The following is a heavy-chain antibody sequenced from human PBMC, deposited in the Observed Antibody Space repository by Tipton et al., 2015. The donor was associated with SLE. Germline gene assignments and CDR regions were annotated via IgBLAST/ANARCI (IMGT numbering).Heavy chain of an antibody. Sequence: TLSLTCTVSGGSISTFYWSWIRQPPGKGLEWIGYIYTVGIPNYNPSLKSRVTISVDTSKDQFSLKLSSVTAADTAVYYCARGQRYRPFDIWGQGTMVTVSS. J-gene: IGHJ3*02. CDR2: IYTVGIP. V-gene: IGHV4-4*08. D-gene: IGHD2-15*01. CDR3: ARGQRYRPFDI. CDR1: GGSISTFY.